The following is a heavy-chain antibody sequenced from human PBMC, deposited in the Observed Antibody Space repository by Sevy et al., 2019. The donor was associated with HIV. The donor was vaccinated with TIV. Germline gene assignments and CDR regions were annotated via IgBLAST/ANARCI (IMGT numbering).Heavy chain of an antibody. D-gene: IGHD5-18*01. J-gene: IGHJ4*02. CDR3: ATEYNNGYDY. Sequence: GGSLRLSCVASGFSFSNYAMHWVRQAPGKGLEWVAVIWNDGNDKSYADSVKGRFTISRDNAKNTLYLQMNSLRVEDTAIYYCATEYNNGYDYWGQGTMVTVSS. CDR1: GFSFSNYA. V-gene: IGHV3-33*01. CDR2: IWNDGNDK.